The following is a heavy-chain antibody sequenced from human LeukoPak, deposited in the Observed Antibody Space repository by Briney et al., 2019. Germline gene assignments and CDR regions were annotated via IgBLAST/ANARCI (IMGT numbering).Heavy chain of an antibody. D-gene: IGHD2-8*01. V-gene: IGHV3-23*01. CDR1: GFSFSTYS. CDR2: ISASGGDT. CDR3: AKDVRRCNGACT. J-gene: IGHJ5*02. Sequence: PGGSLRLSCAGSGFSFSTYSFSWVRQAPGKGLEWVSGISASGGDTFYADSVKGRFTISRVNSKNTLSLQMNSLRVEDTAIYYCAKDVRRCNGACTWGQGTLVTVSS.